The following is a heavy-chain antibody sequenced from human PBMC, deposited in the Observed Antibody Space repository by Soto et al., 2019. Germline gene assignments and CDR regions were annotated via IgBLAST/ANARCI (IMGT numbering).Heavy chain of an antibody. CDR3: AREGNLGRWLQPLDF. V-gene: IGHV4-59*01. Sequence: SETLSLTCTVSGGSLSSDYWSWIRQPPGKGLEWIGNTHYNGNTKYNPSLKSRVSMSVDTSKNQFSLRLISVTAADTAKYFCAREGNLGRWLQPLDFWGQGTLVTVSS. CDR1: GGSLSSDY. J-gene: IGHJ4*02. D-gene: IGHD5-12*01. CDR2: THYNGNT.